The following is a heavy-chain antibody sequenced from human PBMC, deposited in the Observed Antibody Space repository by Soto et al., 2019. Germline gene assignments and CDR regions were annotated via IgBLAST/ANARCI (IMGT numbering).Heavy chain of an antibody. D-gene: IGHD2-2*02. Sequence: GGSLRLSCAASGFTVSSNYMSWVRQAPGKGLEWVSVIYSGGSTYYADSVKGRFTISRDNSKNTLYLQMNSLRAEGTAVYYCASVVVPAAIHYGMDVWGQGTTVTVSS. CDR3: ASVVVPAAIHYGMDV. V-gene: IGHV3-53*01. J-gene: IGHJ6*02. CDR2: IYSGGST. CDR1: GFTVSSNY.